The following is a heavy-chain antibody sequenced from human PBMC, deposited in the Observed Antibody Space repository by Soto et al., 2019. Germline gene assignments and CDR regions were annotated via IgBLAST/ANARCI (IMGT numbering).Heavy chain of an antibody. D-gene: IGHD3-16*01. Sequence: QVQLVQSGAEVKNPGASVKVSCKTSGYTFTSYGIGWARQAPGQGLEWTGWINTYNGNTNYAQNLQGRVTLTTDKSTSKAYMERKSLRSNDTAIYYCAMVDVYVTPSPQDVWGQGTTVTVSS. V-gene: IGHV1-18*01. J-gene: IGHJ6*02. CDR3: AMVDVYVTPSPQDV. CDR2: INTYNGNT. CDR1: GYTFTSYG.